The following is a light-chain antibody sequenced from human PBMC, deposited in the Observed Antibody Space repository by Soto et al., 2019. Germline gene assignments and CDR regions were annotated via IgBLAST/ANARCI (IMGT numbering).Light chain of an antibody. J-gene: IGKJ5*01. CDR2: AAS. Sequence: DIQMTQSPSYLSASVGDRVTITCRASQGISTYLNWYQQKPGKAPKLLLSAASNLETGGPSRFSGSGPGTDFAFIISSLQPEDIATYFCQQYDNLPITFGQGTRLEIK. CDR1: QGISTY. CDR3: QQYDNLPIT. V-gene: IGKV1-33*01.